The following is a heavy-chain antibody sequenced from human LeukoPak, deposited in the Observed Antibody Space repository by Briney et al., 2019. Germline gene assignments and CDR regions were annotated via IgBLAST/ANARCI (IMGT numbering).Heavy chain of an antibody. CDR2: ISSSSRYI. CDR1: GFTFSSYS. V-gene: IGHV3-21*01. D-gene: IGHD3-9*01. CDR3: ARGGEDILTGYSSGPFDC. Sequence: GGSLRLSCAASGFTFSSYSMNWVRQAPGKGLEWVSSISSSSRYIDYADSVKGRLTISRYNAKKSLYLQMTSLGADDTAVYYCARGGEDILTGYSSGPFDCWGKGTLVTVSS. J-gene: IGHJ4*02.